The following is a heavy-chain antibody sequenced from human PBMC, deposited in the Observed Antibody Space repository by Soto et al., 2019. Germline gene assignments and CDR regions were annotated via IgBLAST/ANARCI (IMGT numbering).Heavy chain of an antibody. CDR3: ATQTISYSLDV. J-gene: IGHJ6*02. Sequence: QVQLQESGPGLVKPAGTLSLTCVVSGDSITSRNWWSWVRQPPGKGLEWIGEIYHGGNTNYNPSLKSRVTRSVDKSKNQVSLNLSSVTAADTAVYYCATQTISYSLDVWGQGTTVTVSS. D-gene: IGHD3-3*01. CDR1: GDSITSRNW. V-gene: IGHV4-4*02. CDR2: IYHGGNT.